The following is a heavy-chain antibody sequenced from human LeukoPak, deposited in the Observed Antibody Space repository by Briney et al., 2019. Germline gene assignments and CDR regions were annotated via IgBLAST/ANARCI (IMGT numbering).Heavy chain of an antibody. J-gene: IGHJ4*02. CDR3: ARQKSGRKGSSSWWDFDY. V-gene: IGHV4-30-4*01. D-gene: IGHD6-13*01. Sequence: SETLSLTCTVSGGSISSGDYYWSWIRQPPGKGLEWIGYIYYSGSTNYNPSLKSRVTISVDTSKNQFSLKLSSVTAADTAVYYCARQKSGRKGSSSWWDFDYWGQGTLVTVSS. CDR2: IYYSGST. CDR1: GGSISSGDYY.